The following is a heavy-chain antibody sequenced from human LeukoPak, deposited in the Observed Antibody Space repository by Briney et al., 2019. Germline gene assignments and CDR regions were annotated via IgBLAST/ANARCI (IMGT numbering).Heavy chain of an antibody. J-gene: IGHJ4*02. V-gene: IGHV4-59*08. D-gene: IGHD3-10*01. Sequence: SETLSLTCTVSGGSMSSYYWSWIRQPPGRGLEWIGYIYYSGSTNYNPSLKSRVTISVDTSKNQFSLKLSSVTAADTAVYYCARQHFGSSPFDYWGQGTLVTVSS. CDR2: IYYSGST. CDR1: GGSMSSYY. CDR3: ARQHFGSSPFDY.